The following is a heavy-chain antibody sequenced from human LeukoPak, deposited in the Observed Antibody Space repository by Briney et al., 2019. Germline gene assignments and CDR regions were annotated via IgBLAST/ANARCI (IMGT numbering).Heavy chain of an antibody. J-gene: IGHJ5*02. V-gene: IGHV3-7*01. CDR2: IKQDGSEK. D-gene: IGHD3-10*01. CDR1: GFTFSSYW. Sequence: GGSLRLSCAASGFTFSSYWMSWVRQAPGKGLEWVANIKQDGSEKYYVDSVKGRFTISRDNAKNSLYLQMNSLRAEDTAVYYCARSPYYYGSGNWFDPWGQGTLVTVSS. CDR3: ARSPYYYGSGNWFDP.